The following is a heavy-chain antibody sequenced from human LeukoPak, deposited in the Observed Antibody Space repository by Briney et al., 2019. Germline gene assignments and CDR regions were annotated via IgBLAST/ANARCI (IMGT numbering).Heavy chain of an antibody. CDR2: ISYDGSNK. CDR3: ARDSIPDY. Sequence: GGSLRLYCAASGFTFSSYAMHWVRQAPGKGLEWVAVISYDGSNKYYADSVKGRFTISRDNSKNTLYLQMNSLRAEDTAVYYCARDSIPDYWGQGTLVTVSS. V-gene: IGHV3-30-3*01. CDR1: GFTFSSYA. D-gene: IGHD2-2*01. J-gene: IGHJ4*02.